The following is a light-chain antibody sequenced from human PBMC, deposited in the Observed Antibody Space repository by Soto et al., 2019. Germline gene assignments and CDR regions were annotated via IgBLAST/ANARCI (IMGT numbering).Light chain of an antibody. CDR3: QQSYSTPLT. CDR1: QTISSW. CDR2: KAS. V-gene: IGKV1-5*03. J-gene: IGKJ4*01. Sequence: DIQMTQSPSTLSGSVGDRVTITCRASQTISSWLAWYQQKPGKAPKLLIYKASTLKSGVPSRLSGSGSGTDFTLTIRSLQPEDFATYYCQQSYSTPLTFGGGTKVEI.